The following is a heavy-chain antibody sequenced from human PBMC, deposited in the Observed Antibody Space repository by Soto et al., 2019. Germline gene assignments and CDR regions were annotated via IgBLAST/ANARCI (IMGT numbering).Heavy chain of an antibody. CDR1: GFTFGDYA. CDR2: IRSKAYGGTT. D-gene: IGHD1-26*01. J-gene: IGHJ4*02. Sequence: GGSLRLSCTASGFTFGDYAMSWFRQAPGKGLEWVGFIRSKAYGGTTEYAASVKGRFTISRDDSKGIAYLQMNSLKTEDTAVYYCTSLTRTHPVLGGGDYWGQGTLVTVSS. CDR3: TSLTRTHPVLGGGDY. V-gene: IGHV3-49*03.